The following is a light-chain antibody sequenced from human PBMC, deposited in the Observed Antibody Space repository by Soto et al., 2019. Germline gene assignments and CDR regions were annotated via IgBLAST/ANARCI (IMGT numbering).Light chain of an antibody. CDR2: DAS. Sequence: DIPMTQSPSTLSASVGDRVTITCRASQRISNWLAWYQEKAGKAPKLLIYDASTLGSGVPSRFSGSGSGTEFTLTISSLQPDDFATYYCQQYNTYLYTFGQGTKLEIK. CDR1: QRISNW. V-gene: IGKV1-5*01. J-gene: IGKJ2*01. CDR3: QQYNTYLYT.